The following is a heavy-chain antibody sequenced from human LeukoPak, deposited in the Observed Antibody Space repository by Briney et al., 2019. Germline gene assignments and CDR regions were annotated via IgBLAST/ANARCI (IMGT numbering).Heavy chain of an antibody. V-gene: IGHV4-34*01. CDR2: INHSGST. Sequence: PSETLSLTCAVYGGSFSGYYWSWIRQPPGKGLEWIGEINHSGSTNYNPSLKSRVTISVDTSKNQFSLKLSSVTAADTAVYYCARGHYYDSSGYYCYYYCMDVRGQGTTVTVSS. CDR3: ARGHYYDSSGYYCYYYCMDV. J-gene: IGHJ6*02. CDR1: GGSFSGYY. D-gene: IGHD3-22*01.